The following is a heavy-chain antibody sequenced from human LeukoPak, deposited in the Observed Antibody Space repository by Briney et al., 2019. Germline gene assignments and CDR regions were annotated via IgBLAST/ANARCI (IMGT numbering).Heavy chain of an antibody. V-gene: IGHV3-9*01. D-gene: IGHD3-22*01. CDR2: ISWNSGSI. Sequence: PGRSLRLACAASGFTFDHYAMHWVRQAPGKGLEWVSGISWNSGSIGYADSVKGRFTISRDNAKNSLYLQMNSLRAEDTALYYCAKDDSSGYLYFAGAFDIWGQGTMVTVSS. J-gene: IGHJ3*02. CDR1: GFTFDHYA. CDR3: AKDDSSGYLYFAGAFDI.